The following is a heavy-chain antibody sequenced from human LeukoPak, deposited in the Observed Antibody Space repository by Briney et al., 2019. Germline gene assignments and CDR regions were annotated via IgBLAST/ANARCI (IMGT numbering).Heavy chain of an antibody. CDR1: GFTFSSYS. D-gene: IGHD6-6*01. CDR2: IKQDGSEK. V-gene: IGHV3-7*03. CDR3: ARAYSSSSLYYFDY. Sequence: GGSLRLSCGVSGFTFSSYSMSWVRQAPGKGLEWVANIKQDGSEKYYVDSVKGRFTISRDNAKNSLYLQMNSLRAEDTALYYCARAYSSSSLYYFDYWGQGTLVTVSS. J-gene: IGHJ4*02.